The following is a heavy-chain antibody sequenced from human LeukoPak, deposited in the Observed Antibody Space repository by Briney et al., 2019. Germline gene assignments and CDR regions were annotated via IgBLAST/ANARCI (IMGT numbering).Heavy chain of an antibody. Sequence: GASVKVSCKASGYTFTSYYMHWVRQAPGQGLEWMGIINPSGGSTSYAQKFQGRVTMTRDTSTSTAYMELRSLRSDDTAVYYCARVHYDILTGYSYFDYWGQGTLVTVSS. CDR2: INPSGGST. D-gene: IGHD3-9*01. J-gene: IGHJ4*02. V-gene: IGHV1-46*01. CDR1: GYTFTSYY. CDR3: ARVHYDILTGYSYFDY.